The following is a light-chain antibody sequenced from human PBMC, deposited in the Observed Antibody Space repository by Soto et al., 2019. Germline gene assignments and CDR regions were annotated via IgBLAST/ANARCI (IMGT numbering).Light chain of an antibody. CDR1: TSDIGAYNY. J-gene: IGLJ1*01. Sequence: QSALTQPPSASGSPGQSVTISCTGTTSDIGAYNYVSWYQQRPGKAPKLIIYEVTNRPSGVSNRFSGSKSGNTASLTISGLQAEDEANYYCNSYTTLSNRVFGTGTKLTVL. V-gene: IGLV2-14*01. CDR2: EVT. CDR3: NSYTTLSNRV.